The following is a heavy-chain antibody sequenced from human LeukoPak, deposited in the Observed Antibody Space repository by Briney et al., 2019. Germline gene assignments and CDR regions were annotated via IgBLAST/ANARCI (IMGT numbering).Heavy chain of an antibody. V-gene: IGHV3-30*04. J-gene: IGHJ6*03. CDR3: TAGSGSYGGYYYMDV. CDR2: ISYDGSNK. D-gene: IGHD3-10*01. Sequence: GGSLRLSCATSGFSFSSYAMSWVRQAPGKGLEWVAVISYDGSNKYYADSVKGRFTISRDDSKNTLYLQMNSLKTEDTAVYYCTAGSGSYGGYYYMDVWGKGTTVTISS. CDR1: GFSFSSYA.